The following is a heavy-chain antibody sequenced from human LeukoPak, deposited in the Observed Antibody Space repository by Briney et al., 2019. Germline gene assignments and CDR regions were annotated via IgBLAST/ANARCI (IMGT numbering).Heavy chain of an antibody. CDR2: IYNSGST. J-gene: IGHJ6*03. CDR1: GDSFSSHQ. V-gene: IGHV4-59*11. D-gene: IGHD4-11*01. Sequence: SETLSHTCTVSGDSFSSHQWSWIRQPPGKGLEWIGYIYNSGSTNYNPSLKSRVAISVDTSKNQFSLELSSVAAADTAVYYCARGVLTTVTYFMDVWGKGTTVTVSS. CDR3: ARGVLTTVTYFMDV.